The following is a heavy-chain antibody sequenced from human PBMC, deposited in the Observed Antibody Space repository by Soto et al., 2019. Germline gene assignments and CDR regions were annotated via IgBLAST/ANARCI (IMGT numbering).Heavy chain of an antibody. CDR1: GFSFSSYC. Sequence: GSLWLTCAASGFSFSSYCMPWVRQAPGKGLEWVAVIWYDGSNKYYADSVKGRFTISRDNSKNTLNLQMNSLRAEDTAVYYCAREGGSSSPLPHYSYDGMDVWGQGTTVTVSS. D-gene: IGHD2-15*01. CDR3: AREGGSSSPLPHYSYDGMDV. CDR2: IWYDGSNK. V-gene: IGHV3-33*01. J-gene: IGHJ6*02.